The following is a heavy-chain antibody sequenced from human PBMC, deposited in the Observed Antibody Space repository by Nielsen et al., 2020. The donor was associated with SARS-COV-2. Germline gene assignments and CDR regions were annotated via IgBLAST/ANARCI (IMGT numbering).Heavy chain of an antibody. CDR2: IWYDGSNK. V-gene: IGHV3-33*01. Sequence: GESLKISCAASGFTFSSYGMHWVRQAPGKGLEWVAVIWYDGSNKYYADSVKGRFTISRDNSKNTLYLQMNSLRAEDTAVYYCARVRNNYDFWSGYSYWYFDLWGRGTLVTVSS. CDR1: GFTFSSYG. J-gene: IGHJ2*01. CDR3: ARVRNNYDFWSGYSYWYFDL. D-gene: IGHD3-3*01.